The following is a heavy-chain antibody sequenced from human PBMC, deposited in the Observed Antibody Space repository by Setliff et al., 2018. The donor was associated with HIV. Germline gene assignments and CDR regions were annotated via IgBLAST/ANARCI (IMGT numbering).Heavy chain of an antibody. CDR1: GYTFAGYH. Sequence: ASVKVSCKTSGYTFAGYHMHWVRQAPGQGLEWMGWLNPSSGGTDYAQKFQGRVTMTRDTSINTAYMELNSLRSDDTAAYYCARRLTFGGVVVSFDSWGQGTLVTVSS. CDR3: ARRLTFGGVVVSFDS. CDR2: LNPSSGGT. D-gene: IGHD3-16*02. V-gene: IGHV1-2*02. J-gene: IGHJ4*02.